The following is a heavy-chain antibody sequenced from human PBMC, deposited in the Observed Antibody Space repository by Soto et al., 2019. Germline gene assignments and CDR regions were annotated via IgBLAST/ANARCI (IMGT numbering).Heavy chain of an antibody. CDR1: GGTFSSYA. CDR2: IIPIFGTA. J-gene: IGHJ6*02. D-gene: IGHD6-6*01. CDR3: ALSIRGLYSSSWPNYYGMDV. V-gene: IGHV1-69*01. Sequence: QVQLVQSGAEVKKPGSSVKVSCKASGGTFSSYAISWVRQAPGQGLEWMGGIIPIFGTANYEQKFKGRVTITEDESTSTAYMELSSLRSEDTAVYYCALSIRGLYSSSWPNYYGMDVWGQGTTVTVSS.